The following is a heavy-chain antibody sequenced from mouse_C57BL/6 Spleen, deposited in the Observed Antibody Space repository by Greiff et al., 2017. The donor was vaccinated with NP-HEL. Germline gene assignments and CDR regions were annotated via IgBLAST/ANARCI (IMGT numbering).Heavy chain of an antibody. CDR2: ISSGGSYP. CDR1: GFTFSSYG. V-gene: IGHV5-6*01. J-gene: IGHJ1*03. Sequence: EVKLMESGGDLVKPGGSLKLSCAASGFTFSSYGMSWVRQTPDKRLEWVATISSGGSYPYYPDSVKGRFTISRDNAKNTLYLQMSILKSEDTAMYYCARHGSSNDWYFDVWGTGTTVTVSS. CDR3: ARHGSSNDWYFDV. D-gene: IGHD2-5*01.